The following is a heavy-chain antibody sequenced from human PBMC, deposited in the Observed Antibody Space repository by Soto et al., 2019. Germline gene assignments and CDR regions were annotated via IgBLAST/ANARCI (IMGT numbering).Heavy chain of an antibody. V-gene: IGHV2-5*02. CDR1: GFPLSTSEVG. D-gene: IGHD6-19*01. CDR3: AHAPGIAVTTNWFDP. Sequence: QITLKESGPTLVKPTQTLTLTCTFSGFPLSTSEVGVGWIRQPPGKALQWLALIYWDDDKRYSPSLKSRLTIXXDXSXXPVVLTMTNMDPVDTATYYCAHAPGIAVTTNWFDPWGQGILVTVSS. J-gene: IGHJ5*02. CDR2: IYWDDDK.